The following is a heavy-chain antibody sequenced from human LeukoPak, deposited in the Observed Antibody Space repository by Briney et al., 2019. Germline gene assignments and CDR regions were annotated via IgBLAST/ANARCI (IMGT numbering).Heavy chain of an antibody. CDR2: MNPNSGNT. CDR1: GYTFTSYD. CDR3: ARGDYYYCYMDV. J-gene: IGHJ6*03. V-gene: IGHV1-8*01. Sequence: GASVKVSCKASGYTFTSYDINWVRQATGQGLEWMGWMNPNSGNTGYAQKFQGRVTMTRNTSISTAYMELSSLRSEDTAVYYCARGDYYYCYMDVWGKGTTVTISS.